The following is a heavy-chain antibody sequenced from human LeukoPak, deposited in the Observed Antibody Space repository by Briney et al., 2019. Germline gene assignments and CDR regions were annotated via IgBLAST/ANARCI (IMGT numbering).Heavy chain of an antibody. CDR3: ARDPGAPVRAFDI. J-gene: IGHJ3*02. Sequence: SVKVSCKASRDTFTRCAFSWVRQAPGQGLEWMGGIIPIDGTANFGQKFQGRVTITADESTSTAYMELSSLRSEDTAIYYCARDPGAPVRAFDIWGQGTMVTVSS. CDR1: RDTFTRCA. V-gene: IGHV1-69*13. D-gene: IGHD3-10*01. CDR2: IIPIDGTA.